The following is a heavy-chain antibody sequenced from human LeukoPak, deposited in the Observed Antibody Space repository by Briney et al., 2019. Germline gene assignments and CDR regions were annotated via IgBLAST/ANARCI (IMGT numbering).Heavy chain of an antibody. CDR1: GFTFSSYW. CDR2: IKQDGSEK. Sequence: GGSLRLSCAAPGFTFSSYWMSWVRQAPGKGLEWVANIKQDGSEKYYVDSVKGRFTISRDNAKNSLYLQMNSLRAEDTAVYYCARDGVLSVAGYYYYYGMDVWGKGTTVTVSS. J-gene: IGHJ6*04. V-gene: IGHV3-7*03. D-gene: IGHD6-19*01. CDR3: ARDGVLSVAGYYYYYGMDV.